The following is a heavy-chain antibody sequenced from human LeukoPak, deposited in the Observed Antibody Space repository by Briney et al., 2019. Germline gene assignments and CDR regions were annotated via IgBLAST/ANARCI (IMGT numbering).Heavy chain of an antibody. CDR3: ASARGSNYGSLGD. J-gene: IGHJ4*02. CDR2: VSSSSNT. Sequence: PGGSLRLSCAASGFTFSSYAMSWVRQPPGKGLEWVSVVSSSSNTYYADSVKGRFTISRDNSKNTLYLQMSSLRPEDTAVYYCASARGSNYGSLGDWGQGTLVTVSS. CDR1: GFTFSSYA. D-gene: IGHD5-18*01. V-gene: IGHV3-23*01.